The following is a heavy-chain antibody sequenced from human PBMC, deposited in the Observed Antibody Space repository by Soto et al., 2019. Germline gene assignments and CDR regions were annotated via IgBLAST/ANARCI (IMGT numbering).Heavy chain of an antibody. CDR3: ARLSPCGIAVAGKINGFVP. D-gene: IGHD6-19*01. Sequence: GESLKISCKGSGYSFTSYWIGWVRQMPGKGLEWMGIIYPGDSDTRYSPSFQGQVTISADKSISTAYLQWSSLKASDTAMYYCARLSPCGIAVAGKINGFVPWGQATLVTVSS. J-gene: IGHJ5*02. CDR2: IYPGDSDT. CDR1: GYSFTSYW. V-gene: IGHV5-51*01.